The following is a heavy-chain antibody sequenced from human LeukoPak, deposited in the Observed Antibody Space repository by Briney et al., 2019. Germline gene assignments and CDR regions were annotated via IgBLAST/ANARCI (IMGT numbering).Heavy chain of an antibody. Sequence: PGGSLRLSCAASGFTFDDYAMHWVRQAPGKGLEWVSGISWNSGSIGYADSVKGRFTISRDNAKNSLYPQMNSLRAEDTAVYYCARVYSSSSVGYGYYYYGMDVWGQGTTVTVSS. CDR2: ISWNSGSI. V-gene: IGHV3-9*01. CDR3: ARVYSSSSVGYGYYYYGMDV. J-gene: IGHJ6*02. D-gene: IGHD6-6*01. CDR1: GFTFDDYA.